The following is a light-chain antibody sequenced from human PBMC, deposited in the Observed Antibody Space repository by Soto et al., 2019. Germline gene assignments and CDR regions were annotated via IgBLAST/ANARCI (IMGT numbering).Light chain of an antibody. CDR2: EVS. J-gene: IGLJ2*01. Sequence: QSVLTQPPSASGSPGQSVTISCTGTSSDVGGYNYVSWYQQHPGKAPKLMIYEVSKRPSGVPDRFSGSKSGNTASLTVSGLQAEYEADYYCSSYAGSNHFVVFGGGTKLTVL. CDR3: SSYAGSNHFVV. CDR1: SSDVGGYNY. V-gene: IGLV2-8*01.